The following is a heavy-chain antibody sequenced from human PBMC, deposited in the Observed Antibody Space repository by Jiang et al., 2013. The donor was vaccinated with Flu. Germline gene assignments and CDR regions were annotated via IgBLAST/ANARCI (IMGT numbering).Heavy chain of an antibody. V-gene: IGHV1-18*01. J-gene: IGHJ4*02. D-gene: IGHD2-8*02. CDR1: GYTFTSHG. Sequence: GAEVKKPGASVKVSCKASGYTFTSHGINWVRQAPGQGLEWMGWISVYNGNTIYAQKFQGRVAMTTDTSTNTAYMELRSLRSDDTAVYYCGRVSGGAPVYYFDYWGQGALVTVSS. CDR2: ISVYNGNT. CDR3: GRVSGGAPVYYFDY.